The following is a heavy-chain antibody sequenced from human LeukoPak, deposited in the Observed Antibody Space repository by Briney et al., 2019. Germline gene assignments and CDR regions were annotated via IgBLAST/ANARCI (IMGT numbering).Heavy chain of an antibody. CDR3: ARVRIDCSSTSCYQIPDC. CDR2: ISSSSSYI. J-gene: IGHJ4*02. V-gene: IGHV3-21*01. D-gene: IGHD2-2*01. Sequence: GGSLRLSCAASGFTFSSYSMNWVRQAPGKGLEWVSSISSSSSYIYYADSVKGRFTISRDNAKNSLYLQMNSLRAEDTAVYYCARVRIDCSSTSCYQIPDCWGQGTLVTVSS. CDR1: GFTFSSYS.